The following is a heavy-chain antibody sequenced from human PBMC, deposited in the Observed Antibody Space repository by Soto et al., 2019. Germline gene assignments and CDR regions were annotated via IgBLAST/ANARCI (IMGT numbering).Heavy chain of an antibody. Sequence: QVQLVQSGAEVKKPGASVKVSCKASGYTFTSYDINWVRQATGQGLEWMGWMNPNSGNTGYAQKFQGRVTMTRHTSISIAYMELSSLRSEDTAVYYCARLGYSSSLYYYYYYGMEVWGQGTTVTVPS. CDR3: ARLGYSSSLYYYYYYGMEV. D-gene: IGHD6-13*01. V-gene: IGHV1-8*01. J-gene: IGHJ6*02. CDR1: GYTFTSYD. CDR2: MNPNSGNT.